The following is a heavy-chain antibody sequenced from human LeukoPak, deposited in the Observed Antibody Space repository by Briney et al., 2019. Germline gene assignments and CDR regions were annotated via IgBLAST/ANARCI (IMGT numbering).Heavy chain of an antibody. V-gene: IGHV4-59*01. CDR2: IYYRWST. D-gene: IGHD5-24*01. CDR3: VRVQADGHSDI. Sequence: SETLSLTCTVSGGSISNYHWSWIRQPPGKGLGGIGYIYYRWSTKCNPSLESPVTISVDMSKNQFSLKLNSVTAAHTAVYYFVRVQADGHSDIWGQGTMVTVSS. J-gene: IGHJ3*02. CDR1: GGSISNYH.